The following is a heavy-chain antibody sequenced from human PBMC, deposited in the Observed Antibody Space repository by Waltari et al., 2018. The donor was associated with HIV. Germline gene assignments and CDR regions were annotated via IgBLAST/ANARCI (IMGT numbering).Heavy chain of an antibody. J-gene: IGHJ4*02. CDR2: ISYDGSNK. CDR1: GVTFSTYG. V-gene: IGHV3-30*18. Sequence: QVRLVDSGGGVAQLGGSLRLSCAASGVTFSTYGMHWVRQAPGKGLEWVAVISYDGSNKFYTDSVKGRFTITRDNSKNTLYLQMNSLRAEDTAVYYCAKTGYGDYGRDDWGQGTLVTVSS. CDR3: AKTGYGDYGRDD. D-gene: IGHD4-17*01.